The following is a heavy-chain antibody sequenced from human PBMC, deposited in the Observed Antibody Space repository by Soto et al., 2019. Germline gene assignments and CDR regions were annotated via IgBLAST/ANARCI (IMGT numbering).Heavy chain of an antibody. J-gene: IGHJ6*02. CDR1: GFTFSSYA. Sequence: GSLRLSCAASGFTFSSYAMHWVRQAPGKGLEWVAVISYDGSNKYYADSVKGRFTISRDNSKNTLYLQMNSLRAEDTAVYYCARDSVSYSGYDPIHYYYYYGMDVWGQGTTVTVSS. V-gene: IGHV3-30-3*01. CDR2: ISYDGSNK. CDR3: ARDSVSYSGYDPIHYYYYYGMDV. D-gene: IGHD5-12*01.